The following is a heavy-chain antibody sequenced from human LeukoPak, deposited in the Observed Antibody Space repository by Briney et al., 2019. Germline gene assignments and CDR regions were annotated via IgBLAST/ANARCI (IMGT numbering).Heavy chain of an antibody. Sequence: PGGSLRLSCAASGFTFSNYWMHWVRQAPGKGLVWVSRINSDGSSTNYADSVKGRFSISRDNAKSTLFLQMNSLRAEDTAVYYCAELGITMIGGVWGKGTTVTISS. V-gene: IGHV3-74*01. CDR1: GFTFSNYW. D-gene: IGHD3-10*02. J-gene: IGHJ6*04. CDR2: INSDGSST. CDR3: AELGITMIGGV.